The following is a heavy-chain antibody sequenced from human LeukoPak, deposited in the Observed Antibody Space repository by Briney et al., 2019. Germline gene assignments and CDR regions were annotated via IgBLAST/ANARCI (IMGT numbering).Heavy chain of an antibody. CDR1: GGSISSSNW. D-gene: IGHD4-17*01. V-gene: IGHV4-4*02. Sequence: SGTLSLTCAVSGGSISSSNWWSWVRQPPGKGLEWIGEIYHSGSTNYNPSLKSRVTISVDKSKNQFSLNLNSVTAADTAVYYCARVRIPQLADYGDYVFDYWGQGTLVTVSS. CDR3: ARVRIPQLADYGDYVFDY. CDR2: IYHSGST. J-gene: IGHJ4*02.